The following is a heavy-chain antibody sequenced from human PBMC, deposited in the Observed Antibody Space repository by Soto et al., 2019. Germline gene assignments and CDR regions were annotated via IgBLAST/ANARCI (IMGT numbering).Heavy chain of an antibody. CDR3: AKDYFHDYSNYGGVWYFDL. D-gene: IGHD4-4*01. CDR1: GFTFSSYA. J-gene: IGHJ2*01. CDR2: ISGSGGST. Sequence: GGSLRLSCAASGFTFSSYAMSWVRQAPGKGLEWVSAISGSGGSTYYADSVKGRFTISRDNSKNTLYLQMNSLRAEDTAVYYCAKDYFHDYSNYGGVWYFDLWGRGTLVTVSS. V-gene: IGHV3-23*01.